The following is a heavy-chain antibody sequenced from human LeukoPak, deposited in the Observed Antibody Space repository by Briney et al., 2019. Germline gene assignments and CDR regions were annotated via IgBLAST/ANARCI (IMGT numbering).Heavy chain of an antibody. V-gene: IGHV3-23*01. CDR1: GFTFSTYA. CDR3: AKDPGGAAEGQT. D-gene: IGHD1-26*01. Sequence: GGSLRLSCAASGFTFSTYAMSWVRQAPGKGLEWVSTISGSGDRTYYADSVKGRFTISRDNSKNTLYLQMNSLRAEDTAVYYCAKDPGGAAEGQTWGQGTLVTVSS. J-gene: IGHJ5*02. CDR2: ISGSGDRT.